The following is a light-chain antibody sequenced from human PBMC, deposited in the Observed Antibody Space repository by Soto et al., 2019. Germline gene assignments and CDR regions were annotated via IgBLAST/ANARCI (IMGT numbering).Light chain of an antibody. Sequence: QYVLTQPASVSGSPGQSITISCTGTSSDVGGYNYVSWYQQHPGKAPKLMIYDVSNRPSGVSNRFSGSKSGNTASLTISGLQAEDEADYYCSSYTSSSTPGFGTGTKVTVL. CDR2: DVS. CDR3: SSYTSSSTPG. CDR1: SSDVGGYNY. V-gene: IGLV2-14*01. J-gene: IGLJ1*01.